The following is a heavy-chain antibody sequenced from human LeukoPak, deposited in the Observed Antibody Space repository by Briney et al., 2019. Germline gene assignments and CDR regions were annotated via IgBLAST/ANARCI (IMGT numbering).Heavy chain of an antibody. V-gene: IGHV3-64*04. Sequence: GGSLRLSCSASGFTFSSYAMHWVRQAPGRGLEYVSAISSNGGNTYYADSVKGRFTISRDNSKNTLYLQMNSLRAEDTAVYYCAKPWSTTNVVATAFDSWGQGTLVTVSS. CDR1: GFTFSSYA. CDR3: AKPWSTTNVVATAFDS. D-gene: IGHD1-26*01. CDR2: ISSNGGNT. J-gene: IGHJ4*02.